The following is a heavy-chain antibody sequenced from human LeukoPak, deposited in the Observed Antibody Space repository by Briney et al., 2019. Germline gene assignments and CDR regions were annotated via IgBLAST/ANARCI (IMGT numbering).Heavy chain of an antibody. Sequence: GGSLRLSCAASGFTFSSYSMNWVRQAPGKGLEWVSSISSSSSYIYYADSVKGRFTISRDNAKNSLYLQMNSLRVEDTAVYYCAKEAQGCSITSCYFDSWGQGTLVTVSS. J-gene: IGHJ4*02. D-gene: IGHD2-2*01. CDR3: AKEAQGCSITSCYFDS. V-gene: IGHV3-21*04. CDR2: ISSSSSYI. CDR1: GFTFSSYS.